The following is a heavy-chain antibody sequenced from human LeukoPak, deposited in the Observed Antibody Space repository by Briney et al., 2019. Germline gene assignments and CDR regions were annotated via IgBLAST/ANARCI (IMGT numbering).Heavy chain of an antibody. CDR2: INPNSGGT. CDR3: AREFSRGVENGMDV. J-gene: IGHJ6*02. D-gene: IGHD3-10*01. CDR1: GYTFTGYY. Sequence: AASVKVSCKASGYTFTGYYMHWVRQAPGQGLEWMGWINPNSGGTNYAQKFQGWVTMTRDTSISTAYMELSRLRSDDTAVYYCAREFSRGVENGMDVWGQGTTVAVSS. V-gene: IGHV1-2*04.